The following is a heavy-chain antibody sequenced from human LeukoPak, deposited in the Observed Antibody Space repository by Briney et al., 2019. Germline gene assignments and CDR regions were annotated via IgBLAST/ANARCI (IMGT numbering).Heavy chain of an antibody. CDR1: GFTFSSYA. CDR2: ISYDGSNK. V-gene: IGHV3-30-3*01. D-gene: IGHD4-11*01. Sequence: PGGSLRLSCAASGFTFSSYAMHWVRRAPGKGLEWVAVISYDGSNKYYADSVKGRFTISRDNSRNTLYLQMNSLRAEDTAVYYCARDLMTTEDYWGQGTLVTVSS. J-gene: IGHJ4*02. CDR3: ARDLMTTEDY.